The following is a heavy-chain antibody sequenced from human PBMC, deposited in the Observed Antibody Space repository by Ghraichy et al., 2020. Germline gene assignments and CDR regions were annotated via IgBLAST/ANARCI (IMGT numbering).Heavy chain of an antibody. J-gene: IGHJ5*02. CDR3: ARDACTGCMSFDP. Sequence: GGSLRLSCAASGFTFSSYGMHWVRQAPGKGLEWVAVIWYDGSNKYYADSVKGRFTISRDNSKNTLYLQMNSLRAEDTAVYYCARDACTGCMSFDPWGQGTLVTVSS. CDR1: GFTFSSYG. CDR2: IWYDGSNK. D-gene: IGHD2-8*01. V-gene: IGHV3-33*01.